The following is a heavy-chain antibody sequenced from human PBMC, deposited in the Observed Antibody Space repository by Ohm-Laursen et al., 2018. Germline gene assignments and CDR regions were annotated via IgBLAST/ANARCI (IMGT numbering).Heavy chain of an antibody. CDR2: IKQDGSEK. V-gene: IGHV3-7*01. CDR1: GFTFSSYW. Sequence: LRLSCTASGFTFSSYWMSWVRQAPGKGLEWVANIKQDGSEKYYVDSVNGRFTISRDNAKNSLYLQMNSLRDEDTAVYYCARTLRGGSCYRCYWGQGTLVTVSS. CDR3: ARTLRGGSCYRCY. D-gene: IGHD2-15*01. J-gene: IGHJ4*02.